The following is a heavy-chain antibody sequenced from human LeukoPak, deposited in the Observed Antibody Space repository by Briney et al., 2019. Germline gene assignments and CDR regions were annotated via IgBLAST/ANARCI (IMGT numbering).Heavy chain of an antibody. CDR2: INTYDGNT. V-gene: IGHV1-18*01. J-gene: IGHJ4*02. Sequence: GASVKVSCKASGYTLNKFGMSWVRQAPGQGLEWLGWINTYDGNTKLGEKFQGRVTMTTDTSTSTVYMELTSLRTDDTAVYFCARDTPQHLKRFDYWGQGTLVTLSS. D-gene: IGHD6-13*01. CDR1: GYTLNKFG. CDR3: ARDTPQHLKRFDY.